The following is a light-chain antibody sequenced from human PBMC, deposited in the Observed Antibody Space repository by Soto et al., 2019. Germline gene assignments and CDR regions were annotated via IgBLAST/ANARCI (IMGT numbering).Light chain of an antibody. V-gene: IGKV1-39*01. J-gene: IGKJ1*01. CDR2: AAS. Sequence: DIPMTQSPSSLSASVGDRITITCRASQSITSHLNWYQQKPGKAPKLLIYAASSLQSGVPSRFSGSGSGTDFTPTISSLQPEDFGTYYCQQTYSTPWKFGQGTKVEVK. CDR3: QQTYSTPWK. CDR1: QSITSH.